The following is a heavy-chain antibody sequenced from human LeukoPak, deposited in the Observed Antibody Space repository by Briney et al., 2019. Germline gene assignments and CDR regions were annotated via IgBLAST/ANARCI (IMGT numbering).Heavy chain of an antibody. CDR1: GFTFSSYG. Sequence: GSLRLSCAASGFTFSSYGMTWVRQAPGKGLEWIGEIYHSGSTNYNPSLKSRVTISVDKSKNQFSLKLSSVTAADTAVYYCARSLSGSFDYWGQGTLVTVSS. J-gene: IGHJ4*02. D-gene: IGHD1-26*01. CDR3: ARSLSGSFDY. V-gene: IGHV4-4*02. CDR2: IYHSGST.